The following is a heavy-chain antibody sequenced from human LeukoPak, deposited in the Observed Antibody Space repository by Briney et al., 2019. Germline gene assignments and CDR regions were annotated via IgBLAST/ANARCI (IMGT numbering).Heavy chain of an antibody. V-gene: IGHV3-21*04. CDR1: GFTFSSYS. D-gene: IGHD3-22*01. J-gene: IGHJ4*02. CDR3: AKGRDYYDSPYYFDS. Sequence: GGSLRLSCAASGFTFSSYSMNWVRQAPGKGLEWVSSISSSSSYIYYADSVKGRFTISRDNSKNTLYLQMNSLRAEDAAVYYCAKGRDYYDSPYYFDSWGQGTLVTVSS. CDR2: ISSSSSYI.